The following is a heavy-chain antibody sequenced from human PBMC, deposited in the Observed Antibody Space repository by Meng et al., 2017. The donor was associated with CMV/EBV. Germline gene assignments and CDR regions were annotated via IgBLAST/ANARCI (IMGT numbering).Heavy chain of an antibody. D-gene: IGHD2-15*01. J-gene: IGHJ5*02. CDR1: YA. Sequence: YAMSWVRQDPGKGLEWVSAISGSGGSTYYADSVKGRFTISRDNSKNTLYLQMNSLRAEDTAVYYCAKDPRLGYCSGGSCSGGWFDPWGQGTLVTVSS. CDR3: AKDPRLGYCSGGSCSGGWFDP. CDR2: ISGSGGST. V-gene: IGHV3-23*01.